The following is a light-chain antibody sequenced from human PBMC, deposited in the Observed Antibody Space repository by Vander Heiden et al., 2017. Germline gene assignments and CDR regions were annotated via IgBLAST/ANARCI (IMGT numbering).Light chain of an antibody. J-gene: IGLJ1*01. CDR2: EVS. CDR3: SSYAGSNNYV. V-gene: IGLV2-8*01. Sequence: QSALTQPPSASGSPGQSVTISCTGTRSDVGGYNYVFWYQQHPDKAPKLMIYEVSKRPAGVPDRFSAYKSGNTASMTVSGRQAEDEADYYCSSYAGSNNYVCGTGTKVTVL. CDR1: RSDVGGYNY.